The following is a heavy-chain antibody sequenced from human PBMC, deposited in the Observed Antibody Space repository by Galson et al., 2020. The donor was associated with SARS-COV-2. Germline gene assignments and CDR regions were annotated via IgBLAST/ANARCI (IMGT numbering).Heavy chain of an antibody. Sequence: SETLSLTCTVSGDSISNNNFYWGWVRQPPGKGLEWIGSMLHSGNTYTSPSLKSRVTLSVDTSKNQFYLKLTSVTVADTGVYYCARQGRWIPGRPSDSGGQGILVTVSS. V-gene: IGHV4-39*01. D-gene: IGHD5-18*01. J-gene: IGHJ4*02. CDR3: ARQGRWIPGRPSDS. CDR2: MLHSGNT. CDR1: GDSISNNNFY.